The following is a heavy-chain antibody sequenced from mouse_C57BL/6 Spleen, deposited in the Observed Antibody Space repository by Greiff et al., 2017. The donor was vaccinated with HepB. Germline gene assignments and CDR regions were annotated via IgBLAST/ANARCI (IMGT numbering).Heavy chain of an antibody. D-gene: IGHD2-2*01. CDR2: IYPGDGDT. CDR3: ARSGYTGLYYAMDY. V-gene: IGHV1-82*01. J-gene: IGHJ4*01. CDR1: GYAFSSSW. Sequence: QVQLKESGPELVKPGASVKISCKASGYAFSSSWMNWVKQRPGKGLEWIGRIYPGDGDTNYNGKFKGKATLTADKSSSTAYMQLSSLTSEDSAVYFCARSGYTGLYYAMDYWGQGTTVTVSS.